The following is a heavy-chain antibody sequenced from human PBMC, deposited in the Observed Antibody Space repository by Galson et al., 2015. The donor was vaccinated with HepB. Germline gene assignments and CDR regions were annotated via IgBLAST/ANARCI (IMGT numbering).Heavy chain of an antibody. CDR1: GFIFDNSG. J-gene: IGHJ4*02. Sequence: SLRLSCAGSGFIFDNSGMSWVRQASGKGLEWVGFIRSRAYGRTTEYAASVRGRFIISRDDSKSIAYLQMNSLKTDDTAVYYCARGLFSRELLPIMDYWGQGALVTVSS. CDR2: IRSRAYGRTT. D-gene: IGHD3-10*01. V-gene: IGHV3-49*04. CDR3: ARGLFSRELLPIMDY.